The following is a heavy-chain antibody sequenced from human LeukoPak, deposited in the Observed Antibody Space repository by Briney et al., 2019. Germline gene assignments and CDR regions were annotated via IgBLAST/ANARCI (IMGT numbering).Heavy chain of an antibody. J-gene: IGHJ4*02. D-gene: IGHD1-26*01. CDR1: GFTFSNAW. V-gene: IGHV3-15*01. CDR3: TTDIVGAFYYFDY. CDR2: IKSKTDGGTT. Sequence: GGSLRLSCAASGFTFSNAWMSWVRQAPGKGLEWVGRIKSKTDGGTTDYAAPVKGRFTISRDDSKNTLYLQMNSLKTEDTAVYYRTTDIVGAFYYFDYWGQGTLVTVSS.